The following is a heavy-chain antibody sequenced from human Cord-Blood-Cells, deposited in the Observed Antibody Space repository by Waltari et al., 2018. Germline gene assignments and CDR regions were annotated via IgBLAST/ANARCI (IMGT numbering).Heavy chain of an antibody. CDR1: GFTFSSYW. CDR2: INSDGSST. V-gene: IGHV3-74*01. D-gene: IGHD3-10*01. CDR3: ARVVGFREFRPYYYYYYGMDV. J-gene: IGHJ6*02. Sequence: EVQLVESGGGLVQPGGSLRLSCAASGFTFSSYWMHWVRQAPGKGLVWVSRINSDGSSTSYADSVKGRFTISRDNAKNTLYLQMNSLRAEDTAVYYCARVVGFREFRPYYYYYYGMDVWGQGTTVTVSS.